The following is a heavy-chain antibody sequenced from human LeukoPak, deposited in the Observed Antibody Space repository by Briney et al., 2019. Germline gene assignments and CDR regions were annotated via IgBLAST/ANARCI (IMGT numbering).Heavy chain of an antibody. CDR1: GGSISSYY. CDR3: ARHLPSYYDSSAPVAH. Sequence: SETLSLTCTVSGGSISSYYWSWLRQPPGKGLEWIGYIYYSGSTNYNPSLKSRVTISVDTSKNQFSLKLSSVTAADTAVYYCARHLPSYYDSSAPVAHWGQGTLVTVSS. CDR2: IYYSGST. V-gene: IGHV4-59*08. D-gene: IGHD3-22*01. J-gene: IGHJ4*02.